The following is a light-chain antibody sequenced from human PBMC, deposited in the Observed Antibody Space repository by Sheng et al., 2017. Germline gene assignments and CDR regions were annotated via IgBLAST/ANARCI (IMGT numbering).Light chain of an antibody. V-gene: IGKV3-11*01. CDR1: QSVGTS. CDR3: QQRTNWPPLT. CDR2: DAS. Sequence: EIVLTQSPATLSLSPGGRATLSCRASQSVGTSLAWYQQKPRPGSQAPHLDASYRATGIPARFSASGSGTDFTXTISSLEPEDFAVYYCQQRTNWPPLTFGGGTKVEIK. J-gene: IGKJ4*01.